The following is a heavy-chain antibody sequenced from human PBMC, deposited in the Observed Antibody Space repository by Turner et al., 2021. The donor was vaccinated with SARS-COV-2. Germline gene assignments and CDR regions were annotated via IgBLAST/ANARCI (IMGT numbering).Heavy chain of an antibody. J-gene: IGHJ5*02. Sequence: QVQLVQSGAEVKKPGASVKVSCKASGYTSTGYYMHWVRQAPGQGLEVMGWINPNSGGTNYAQKFQGRVTMTRDTSITTAYMELSRLRSDDTAVYYCARIPHLMVGIRFDPWGQGTLVTVSS. CDR2: INPNSGGT. CDR1: GYTSTGYY. D-gene: IGHD2-8*01. V-gene: IGHV1-2*02. CDR3: ARIPHLMVGIRFDP.